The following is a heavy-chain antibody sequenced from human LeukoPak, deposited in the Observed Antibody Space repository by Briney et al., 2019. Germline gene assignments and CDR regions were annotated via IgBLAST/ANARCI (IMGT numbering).Heavy chain of an antibody. J-gene: IGHJ4*02. V-gene: IGHV3-23*01. D-gene: IGHD5-18*01. CDR3: AKEIQLWLTPFDY. CDR2: ISGSGGST. Sequence: GGSLRLSCAASGFTFSNCAMSWVRQAPGKGLEWVSRISGSGGSTYYADSVKGRFTISRDTSKNTLSLQMNSLRAEDTAVYYRAKEIQLWLTPFDYWGQGTLVTVSS. CDR1: GFTFSNCA.